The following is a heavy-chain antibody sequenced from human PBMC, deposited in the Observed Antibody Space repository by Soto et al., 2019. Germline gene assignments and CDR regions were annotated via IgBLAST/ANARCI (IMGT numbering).Heavy chain of an antibody. CDR3: ARADPDASVGY. D-gene: IGHD2-15*01. CDR1: GGSMSSYY. CDR2: ISYSGST. V-gene: IGHV4-59*01. Sequence: SETLSLTCTVSGGSMSSYYWTWLRQSPGRGLEWIGYISYSGSTYYNPSLKSRATISADTSKNQFSLRMNSMIAADTAVYYCARADPDASVGYWGQGTLVTVSS. J-gene: IGHJ4*02.